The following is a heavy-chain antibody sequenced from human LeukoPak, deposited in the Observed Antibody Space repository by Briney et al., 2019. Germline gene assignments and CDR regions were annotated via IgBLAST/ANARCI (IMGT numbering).Heavy chain of an antibody. V-gene: IGHV3-23*01. CDR3: ARCLLYLWNRNFYYYMDV. D-gene: IGHD1-14*01. CDR1: GFTFITYA. J-gene: IGHJ6*03. CDR2: ISGSGGST. Sequence: PGGSLRLSCAASGFTFITYAMSWVRQAPGKGLEWVSAISGSGGSTYYADSVRGRFTISRDNSKNTLYLQMNSLRGEDTAVYYCARCLLYLWNRNFYYYMDVWGKGTTVTVSS.